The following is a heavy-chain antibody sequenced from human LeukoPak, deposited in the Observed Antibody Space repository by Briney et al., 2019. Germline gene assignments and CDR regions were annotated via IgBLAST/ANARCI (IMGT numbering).Heavy chain of an antibody. V-gene: IGHV4-59*08. J-gene: IGHJ3*02. Sequence: SETLSLSCTVSGASVSSYYLTWIRQPPGKGLEWIGYIYYSGSTNYKSSLKSRVTMLVDTSKNQFSLKLSSVTAADTAVYYCARSRDISDWNAFDIWGQGVMVTVSS. D-gene: IGHD6-19*01. CDR1: GASVSSYY. CDR2: IYYSGST. CDR3: ARSRDISDWNAFDI.